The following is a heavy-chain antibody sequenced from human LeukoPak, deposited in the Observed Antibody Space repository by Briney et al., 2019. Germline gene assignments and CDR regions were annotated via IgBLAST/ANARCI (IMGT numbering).Heavy chain of an antibody. CDR1: GYTLTELS. CDR3: ATAPPPVLRFLEWLSTFDY. J-gene: IGHJ4*02. D-gene: IGHD3-3*01. V-gene: IGHV1-24*01. CDR2: FDPEDGET. Sequence: ASVNVSCKVSGYTLTELSMHWVRQAPGKGLEWMGGFDPEDGETIHAQKFQGRVTKTEDTSTDTAYMELSSLRSEDTAVYYCATAPPPVLRFLEWLSTFDYWGQGTLVTVSS.